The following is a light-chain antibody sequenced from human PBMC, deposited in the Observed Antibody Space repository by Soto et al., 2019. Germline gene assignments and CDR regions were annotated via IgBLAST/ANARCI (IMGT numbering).Light chain of an antibody. CDR1: QSVATN. CDR2: SAS. Sequence: EIVMTQSPATLSVSPGERATLSCRASQSVATNLAWYQQKPGQVPRLLIHSASTRATGVPARFSGSGSGTAFTLTISSLQSEDFAVYYCQQNNYWPSFGQGTKLEIK. V-gene: IGKV3-15*01. J-gene: IGKJ2*01. CDR3: QQNNYWPS.